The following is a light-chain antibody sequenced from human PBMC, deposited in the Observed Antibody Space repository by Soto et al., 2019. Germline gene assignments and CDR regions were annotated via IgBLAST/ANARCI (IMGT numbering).Light chain of an antibody. CDR2: AVT. CDR3: SSFTSSTTLL. V-gene: IGLV2-14*01. J-gene: IGLJ2*01. CDR1: SGDVGGYNF. Sequence: QSALTQPRSVSGSPGQSVTISCTGTSGDVGGYNFVSWYQQHPGRAPKLIIYAVTDRPSGVADRFSGSKSGDTASLTISGLQAEDEAHYYCSSFTSSTTLLFGGGTKLTVL.